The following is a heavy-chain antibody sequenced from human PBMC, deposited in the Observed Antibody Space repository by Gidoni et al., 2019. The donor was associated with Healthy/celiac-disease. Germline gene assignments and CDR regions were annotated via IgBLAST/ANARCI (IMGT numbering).Heavy chain of an antibody. Sequence: QVQLLESGGGVVQPGRSLRLSCAASGFTFSSGGMHWVRQAPGKGLAWVAVISYEGSNKYYADSVKGRFTISRDNSKNTLYLQMNSLRAEDTAVYYCAKDRQGTVTDYWGQGTLVTVSS. D-gene: IGHD4-17*01. V-gene: IGHV3-30*18. CDR3: AKDRQGTVTDY. CDR1: GFTFSSGG. CDR2: ISYEGSNK. J-gene: IGHJ4*02.